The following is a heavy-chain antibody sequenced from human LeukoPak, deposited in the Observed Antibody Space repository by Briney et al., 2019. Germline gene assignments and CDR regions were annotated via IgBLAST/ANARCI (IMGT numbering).Heavy chain of an antibody. J-gene: IGHJ4*02. CDR3: AREGHDILTGSYYFDY. Sequence: SETLSLTCTVSGGSISRTNYYWDWIRQPPGKGLEWIGYIYHSGSTYYNPSLKSRVTISVDRSKNQFSLKLSSVTAADTAVYYCAREGHDILTGSYYFDYWGQGTLVTVSS. CDR1: GGSISRTNYY. V-gene: IGHV4-30-2*01. CDR2: IYHSGST. D-gene: IGHD3-9*01.